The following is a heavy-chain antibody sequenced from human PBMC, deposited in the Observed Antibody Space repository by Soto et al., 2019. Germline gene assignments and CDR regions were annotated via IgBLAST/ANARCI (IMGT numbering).Heavy chain of an antibody. J-gene: IGHJ4*02. V-gene: IGHV1-46*01. CDR1: GYTLTELS. CDR3: ARGGEQQLVYPIDY. D-gene: IGHD6-13*01. CDR2: INPSGGST. Sequence: GASVKVSCKVSGYTLTELSMHWVRQAPGKGLEWMGIINPSGGSTSYAQKFQGRVTMTRDTSTSTVYMELSSLRSEDTAVYYCARGGEQQLVYPIDYWGQGTLVTVSS.